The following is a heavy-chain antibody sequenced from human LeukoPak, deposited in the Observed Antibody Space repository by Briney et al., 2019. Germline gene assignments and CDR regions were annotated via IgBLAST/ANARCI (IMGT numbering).Heavy chain of an antibody. CDR1: GGSFSTYY. Sequence: SETLSLTCTVSGGSFSTYYWSWIRQPPGKGLEWIGYIYYSGSTDYNPSLKSRVTMSLDTSKKQFSLKVTSVTAADTAAYYCARGSGAFDYWGQGTLVTVSS. CDR2: IYYSGST. J-gene: IGHJ4*02. V-gene: IGHV4-59*01. CDR3: ARGSGAFDY.